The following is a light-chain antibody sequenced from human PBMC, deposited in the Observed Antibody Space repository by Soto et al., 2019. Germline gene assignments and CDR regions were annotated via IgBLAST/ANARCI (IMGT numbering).Light chain of an antibody. CDR2: EVS. V-gene: IGLV2-14*01. Sequence: QSALTQPASVSGSPGQSITISCTGTSSDVGGYNYVSWYQQHPGKAPKLMIYEVSNRPSGVSNRFSGSKSGNTASLTISGLQAEDEADYFCNSYGSTSTRYVFGTGIKVTVL. CDR1: SSDVGGYNY. CDR3: NSYGSTSTRYV. J-gene: IGLJ1*01.